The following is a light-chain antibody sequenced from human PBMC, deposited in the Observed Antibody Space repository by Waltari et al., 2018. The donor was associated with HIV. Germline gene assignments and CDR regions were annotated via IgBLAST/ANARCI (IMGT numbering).Light chain of an antibody. CDR2: NTD. CDR3: AAWDDRLNAYV. V-gene: IGLV1-44*01. Sequence: QSVLTQPPSSSGTPGQRVTISCSGSISHVGRTTVNSYQQVPGASPKLLILNTDERPSGVPDRFSGSKSGTSASLAISGLQSEDEADYYCAAWDDRLNAYVFGTGTTVTVL. J-gene: IGLJ1*01. CDR1: ISHVGRTT.